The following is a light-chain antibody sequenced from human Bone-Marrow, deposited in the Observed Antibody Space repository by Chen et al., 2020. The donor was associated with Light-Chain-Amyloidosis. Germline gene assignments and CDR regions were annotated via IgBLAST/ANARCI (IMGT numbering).Light chain of an antibody. Sequence: ELVLTQSPGTLSLSPGESATLSCRASQNVNTRCLAWYQQKPGQAPRLLIYAASSRATGIPDRFRATGTGTDFALSISRLEPEDFAVYYCQQYGSSPRTFGQGTKLEI. CDR3: QQYGSSPRT. V-gene: IGKV3-20*01. J-gene: IGKJ2*01. CDR2: AAS. CDR1: QNVNTRC.